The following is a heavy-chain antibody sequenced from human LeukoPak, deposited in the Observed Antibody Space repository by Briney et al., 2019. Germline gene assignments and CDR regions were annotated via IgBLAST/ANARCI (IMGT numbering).Heavy chain of an antibody. D-gene: IGHD3-10*01. CDR1: GGSISSGDYY. CDR3: ARHRYYGSGSYYRYYFDY. V-gene: IGHV4-30-4*01. Sequence: PSETLSLTCTVSGGSISSGDYYWSWIRQPPGKGLEWIGYIYYSGSTYYNPSLKSRVTISVDTSKNQFSLKLSSVTAADTAVYYCARHRYYGSGSYYRYYFDYWGQGTLVTVSS. CDR2: IYYSGST. J-gene: IGHJ4*02.